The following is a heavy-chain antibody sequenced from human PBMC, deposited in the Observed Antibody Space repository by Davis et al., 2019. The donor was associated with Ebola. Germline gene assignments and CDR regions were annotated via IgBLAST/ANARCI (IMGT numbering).Heavy chain of an antibody. V-gene: IGHV4-34*01. J-gene: IGHJ6*02. D-gene: IGHD3-10*01. CDR1: GGSFSGYY. CDR2: INHSGST. CDR3: ARHGGFGELLYYYGMDV. Sequence: SETLSLTCAVYGGSFSGYYWSWIRQTPGKGLEWIGEINHSGSTNYNPSLKSRVTISVDTSKNQFSLKLSSVTAADTAVYYCARHGGFGELLYYYGMDVWGQGTTVTVSS.